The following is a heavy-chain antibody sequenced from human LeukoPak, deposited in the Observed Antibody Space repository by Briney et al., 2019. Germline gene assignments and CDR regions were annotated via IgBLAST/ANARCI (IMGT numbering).Heavy chain of an antibody. V-gene: IGHV1-24*01. CDR2: FDPEDGET. J-gene: IGHJ4*02. CDR1: GYTLTELS. CDR3: ATQYYYGSGSYYTTFDY. Sequence: AASVNVSCKVSGYTLTELSMHWVRQAPGKGLEWMGGFDPEDGETIYAQKFQGRVTMTEDTSTDTAYMELSSLRSEDTAVYYCATQYYYGSGSYYTTFDYWGQGTLVTVSS. D-gene: IGHD3-10*01.